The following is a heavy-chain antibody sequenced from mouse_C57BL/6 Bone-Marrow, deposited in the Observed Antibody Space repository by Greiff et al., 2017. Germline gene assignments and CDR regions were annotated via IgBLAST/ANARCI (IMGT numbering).Heavy chain of an antibody. CDR3: ARGLSLLLAY. Sequence: VQLQQSGPELVKPGASVKISCKASGYTFTDYYMNWVKQSHGKSLEWIGDINPNNGGTSYNQKFKGKATLTVDKSSSTAYMELRSLTSEDSAVYYCARGLSLLLAYWGQGTLVTVSA. CDR2: INPNNGGT. CDR1: GYTFTDYY. J-gene: IGHJ3*01. V-gene: IGHV1-26*01. D-gene: IGHD2-10*01.